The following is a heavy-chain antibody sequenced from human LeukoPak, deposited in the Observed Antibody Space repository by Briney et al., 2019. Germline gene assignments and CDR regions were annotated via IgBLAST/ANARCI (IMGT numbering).Heavy chain of an antibody. V-gene: IGHV4-34*01. CDR2: INHSGST. CDR3: ARGDPANWAIDY. Sequence: SETLSLTCAVSGGSLSGYYWSWIRQPPGKGLEWIGEINHSGSTNYNPSLKSRVTISVDTSKNQFSLKLSSVTAADTAVYYCARGDPANWAIDYWGQGTLVTVSS. J-gene: IGHJ4*02. CDR1: GGSLSGYY. D-gene: IGHD7-27*01.